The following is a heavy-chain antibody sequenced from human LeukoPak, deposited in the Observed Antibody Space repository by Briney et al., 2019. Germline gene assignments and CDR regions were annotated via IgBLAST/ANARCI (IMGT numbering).Heavy chain of an antibody. CDR3: AKGWSRGWLDY. Sequence: GGSLRLSCAASGFTFSSYAMSWVRQAPGKGLEWVSGISGSGDSTHYTDSVKGRLTISRDNTKNTLYLHMNSLRAEDTAVYYCAKGWSRGWLDYWGQGTLVTVSS. V-gene: IGHV3-23*01. J-gene: IGHJ4*02. CDR2: ISGSGDST. D-gene: IGHD6-19*01. CDR1: GFTFSSYA.